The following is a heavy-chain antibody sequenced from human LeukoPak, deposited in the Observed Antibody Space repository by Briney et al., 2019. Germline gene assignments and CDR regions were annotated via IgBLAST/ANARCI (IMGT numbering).Heavy chain of an antibody. Sequence: GASVKVSCKASGYTFTSYGISWVRQAPGQGLEWMGWISAYNGNTNYAQKLQGRVTMTTDTSTSTAYMELRSLRSDDTAVYYCARVSPLDYYDSGGYYDYWGQGTLATVSS. CDR3: ARVSPLDYYDSGGYYDY. J-gene: IGHJ4*02. CDR1: GYTFTSYG. V-gene: IGHV1-18*01. D-gene: IGHD3-22*01. CDR2: ISAYNGNT.